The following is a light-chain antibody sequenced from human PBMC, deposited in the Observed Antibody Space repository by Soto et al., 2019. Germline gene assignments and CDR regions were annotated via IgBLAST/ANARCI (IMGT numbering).Light chain of an antibody. J-gene: IGKJ2*01. CDR1: QSVSRRY. CDR3: LQYDTSPPRYT. CDR2: GPS. Sequence: EIVLTQSPATLSLSPGERATLTCRASQSVSRRYLAWYQQKPGQAPRLLIFGPSSRATGIPDRFSGSGSGTDFTLTISSLEPEDFAVYYCLQYDTSPPRYTFGQGTKLEIK. V-gene: IGKV3-20*01.